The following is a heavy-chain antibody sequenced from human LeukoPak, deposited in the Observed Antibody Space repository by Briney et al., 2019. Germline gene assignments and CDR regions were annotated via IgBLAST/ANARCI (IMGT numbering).Heavy chain of an antibody. CDR3: AKDHRRYCSGGSCYSSWFDP. CDR2: ISYDGSNK. CDR1: GFTFSSYG. V-gene: IGHV3-30*18. Sequence: GGSLRLSCAASGFTFSSYGMHWVRQAPGKGLEWVAVISYDGSNKYYADSVKGRFTISRDNSKNTLYLQMNSLRAEDTAVYYCAKDHRRYCSGGSCYSSWFDPWGQGTLVTVSS. D-gene: IGHD2-15*01. J-gene: IGHJ5*02.